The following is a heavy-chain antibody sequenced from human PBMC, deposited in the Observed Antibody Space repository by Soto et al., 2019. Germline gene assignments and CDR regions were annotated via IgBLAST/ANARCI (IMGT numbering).Heavy chain of an antibody. Sequence: ASVKVSCKASGYTFTSYAMHWVRQAPGQRLEWMGWINAGNSNTKYSQKFQGRVTITADESTSTAYMELSSLRSEDTAVYYCARVSGDNNYYYYGMDVWGQGTTVTVSS. CDR2: INAGNSNT. CDR3: ARVSGDNNYYYYGMDV. CDR1: GYTFTSYA. J-gene: IGHJ6*02. V-gene: IGHV1-3*01. D-gene: IGHD4-17*01.